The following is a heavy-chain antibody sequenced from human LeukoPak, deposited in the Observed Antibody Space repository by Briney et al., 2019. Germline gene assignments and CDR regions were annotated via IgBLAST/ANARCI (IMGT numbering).Heavy chain of an antibody. V-gene: IGHV3-64*01. D-gene: IGHD4-17*01. Sequence: GGSLRLSCAASGFTFSSYAMHWVRQAPGKGLEYVSAISSNGGSTYYANSVKGRFTISRDNSKNTLYLQMGSLRAEDMAVYYCARFDYGDYGAIDYWGQGTLVTVSS. CDR3: ARFDYGDYGAIDY. J-gene: IGHJ4*02. CDR1: GFTFSSYA. CDR2: ISSNGGST.